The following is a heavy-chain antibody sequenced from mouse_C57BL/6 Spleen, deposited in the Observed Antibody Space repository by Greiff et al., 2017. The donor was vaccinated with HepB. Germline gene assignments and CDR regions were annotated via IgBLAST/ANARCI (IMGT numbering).Heavy chain of an antibody. CDR2: ISSGSSTI. Sequence: EVKLVESGGGLVKPGGSLKLSCAASGFTFSDYGMHWVRQAPEKGLEWVAYISSGSSTIYYADTVKGRFTISSDNAKNTLFLQMTSLRSEDTAMYDCARWLLPLYYAMDYWGQGTSVTVSS. CDR1: GFTFSDYG. J-gene: IGHJ4*01. D-gene: IGHD2-3*01. V-gene: IGHV5-17*01. CDR3: ARWLLPLYYAMDY.